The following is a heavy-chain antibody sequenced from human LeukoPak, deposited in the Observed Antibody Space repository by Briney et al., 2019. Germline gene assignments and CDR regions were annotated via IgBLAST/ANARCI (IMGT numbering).Heavy chain of an antibody. V-gene: IGHV4-59*08. D-gene: IGHD6-13*01. Sequence: SETLSLTCTVSGGSISSYYWSWIRQPPGKGLEWIGYISYSGNTNYNPSLKSRVTISVDTSKNQFSLKLTSVAAADTAVYYCARQGGYIAPLALWGQGTLVTVSA. J-gene: IGHJ4*02. CDR1: GGSISSYY. CDR3: ARQGGYIAPLAL. CDR2: ISYSGNT.